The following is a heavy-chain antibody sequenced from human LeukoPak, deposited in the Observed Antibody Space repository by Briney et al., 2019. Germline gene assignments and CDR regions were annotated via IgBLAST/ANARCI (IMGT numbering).Heavy chain of an antibody. CDR1: GYTFTSYA. CDR3: AREGSYYYDSSGDFPTW. D-gene: IGHD3-22*01. V-gene: IGHV1-3*01. J-gene: IGHJ4*02. Sequence: ASVKVSCKASGYTFTSYATHWVRQAPGQRLEWMGWINAGNGNTKYSQKFQGRVTITRDTSASTAYMELSSLRSEDTAVYYCAREGSYYYDSSGDFPTWWGQGTLVTVSS. CDR2: INAGNGNT.